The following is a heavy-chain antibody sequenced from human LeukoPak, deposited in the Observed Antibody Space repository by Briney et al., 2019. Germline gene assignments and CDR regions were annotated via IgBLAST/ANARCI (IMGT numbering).Heavy chain of an antibody. J-gene: IGHJ4*02. CDR1: GFTFSNCA. CDR3: ARDQEMTTVTNHFDY. V-gene: IGHV3-23*01. D-gene: IGHD4-17*01. Sequence: PGGSLRLSCAASGFTFSNCAMHWVRQAPGKGLEWVSSITGSGDRTDYADSVKGRFTISRDNYKTTVHLQMNSLRAEDTAVYYCARDQEMTTVTNHFDYWGQGTLVTVSP. CDR2: ITGSGDRT.